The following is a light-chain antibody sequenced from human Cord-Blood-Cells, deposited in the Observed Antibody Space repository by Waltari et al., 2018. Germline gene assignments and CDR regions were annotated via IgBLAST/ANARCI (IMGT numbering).Light chain of an antibody. V-gene: IGKV4-1*01. CDR3: QQYYSTPWT. CDR1: QSVLYSANNTNY. J-gene: IGKJ1*01. Sequence: DIVITQSPDSLAVSLGEWATTNYKSSQSVLYSANNTNYLACYQQEPGQPPELLIYWASPRESGVPDRFRGSGSGTDFPLTISSLQAEAVAVSSCQQYYSTPWTFGQGTKVEIK. CDR2: WAS.